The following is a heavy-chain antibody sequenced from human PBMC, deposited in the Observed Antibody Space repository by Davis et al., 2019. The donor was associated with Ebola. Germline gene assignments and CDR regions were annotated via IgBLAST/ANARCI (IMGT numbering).Heavy chain of an antibody. CDR3: ARVSNKFGMDV. V-gene: IGHV3-33*08. Sequence: GESLKISCAASGFTFSSYAMSWVRQAPGKGLEWVAVIWYDGSNKYYADCVKGRFTISRDNAKNSLYLQMNSLRAEDTAVYYCARVSNKFGMDVWGQGTTVTVSS. J-gene: IGHJ6*02. CDR2: IWYDGSNK. D-gene: IGHD1/OR15-1a*01. CDR1: GFTFSSYA.